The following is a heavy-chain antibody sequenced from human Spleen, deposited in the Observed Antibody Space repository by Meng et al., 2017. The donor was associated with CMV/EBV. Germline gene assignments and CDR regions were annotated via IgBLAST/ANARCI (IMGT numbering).Heavy chain of an antibody. CDR2: LSSTSRYI. CDR1: GFTFDTYT. D-gene: IGHD2-2*02. V-gene: IGHV3-21*01. CDR3: ASQGNLYCSSTSCYTDDY. J-gene: IGHJ4*02. Sequence: GGSLRLSCKGSGFTFDTYTMNWVRQTPGKGLEWVSSLSSTSRYIYYADSVKGRFTISRDNAKNSLYLQMNSLRAEDTAVYYCASQGNLYCSSTSCYTDDYWGQGTLVTVSS.